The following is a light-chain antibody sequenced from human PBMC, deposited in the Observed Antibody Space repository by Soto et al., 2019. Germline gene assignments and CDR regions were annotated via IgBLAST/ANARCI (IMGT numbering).Light chain of an antibody. CDR3: LLSYSGPYV. J-gene: IGLJ1*01. V-gene: IGLV7-46*01. Sequence: QAAVTQEPSRTVSPGGTVTLTCGSSTGAVTNGHYPYWFQQKPGQAPRTLIYDTTNRHSWTPARFSGSLLGGKAALPLPRVHPDYAAQFYCLLSYSGPYVFGTGTKGPVL. CDR2: DTT. CDR1: TGAVTNGHY.